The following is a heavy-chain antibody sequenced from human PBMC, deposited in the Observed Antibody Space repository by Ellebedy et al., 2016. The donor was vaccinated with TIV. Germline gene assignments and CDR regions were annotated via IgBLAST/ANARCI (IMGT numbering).Heavy chain of an antibody. CDR3: ARWFGELLYVRWFDP. Sequence: SETLSLTCTVSGGSISSSSNYWGWIRQAPGKGLEWIGSIYYSGSTYYNPSLKSRVTISVDTSKWQFTLKLTSVTAADTAVYYCARWFGELLYVRWFDPWGQGTLVTVSS. J-gene: IGHJ5*02. CDR1: GGSISSSSNY. D-gene: IGHD3-10*01. V-gene: IGHV4-39*01. CDR2: IYYSGST.